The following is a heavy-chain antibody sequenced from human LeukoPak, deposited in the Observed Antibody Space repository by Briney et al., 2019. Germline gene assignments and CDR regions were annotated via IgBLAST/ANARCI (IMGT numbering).Heavy chain of an antibody. CDR3: ANPDSSGYWRDY. V-gene: IGHV3-23*01. Sequence: GGSLRLSCAASGFTFSSYAMSWVRQAPGKGLEWVSAISGSGGSTYYADSVKGRFTISRDNSKNTLYLQMNSLRAEDTAVYYCANPDSSGYWRDYWGQGTLVTVSS. J-gene: IGHJ4*02. D-gene: IGHD3-22*01. CDR1: GFTFSSYA. CDR2: ISGSGGST.